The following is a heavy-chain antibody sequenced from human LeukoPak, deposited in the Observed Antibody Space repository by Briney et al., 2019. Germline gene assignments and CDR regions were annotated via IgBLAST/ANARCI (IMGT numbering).Heavy chain of an antibody. J-gene: IGHJ4*02. CDR3: ARDSYYDFWSGYYSPPHFDY. CDR1: GFTFSDYY. CDR2: ISSSGSTI. V-gene: IGHV3-11*01. Sequence: GGSLRLSCAASGFTFSDYYMSWIRQAPGKGLEWVSYISSSGSTIYYADSVKGRFTISRDNAKNSLYLQMNSLRAEDTAVYYCARDSYYDFWSGYYSPPHFDYWGQGTLVTVSS. D-gene: IGHD3-3*01.